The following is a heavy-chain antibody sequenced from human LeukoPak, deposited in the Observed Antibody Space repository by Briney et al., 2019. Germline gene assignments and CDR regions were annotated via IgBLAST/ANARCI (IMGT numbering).Heavy chain of an antibody. CDR1: GYSISSGYY. J-gene: IGHJ4*02. Sequence: SETLSLTCTVSGYSISSGYYWGWIRQPPGKGLEWIGSIYYSGSTYYNPSLKSRVTISVDTSKNQFSLKLSSVTAADTAVYYCARLGATAGGAFDYWGQGTLVTVSS. V-gene: IGHV4-38-2*02. CDR2: IYYSGST. CDR3: ARLGATAGGAFDY. D-gene: IGHD1-26*01.